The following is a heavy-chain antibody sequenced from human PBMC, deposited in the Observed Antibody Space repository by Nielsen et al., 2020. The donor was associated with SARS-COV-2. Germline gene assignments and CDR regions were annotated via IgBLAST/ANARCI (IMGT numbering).Heavy chain of an antibody. J-gene: IGHJ4*02. CDR2: VSRDGSDT. V-gene: IGHV3-30*18. CDR1: GFTFTNYG. Sequence: GGSLRLSCAASGFTFTNYGMHWVRQVAGKGLEWVAIVSRDGSDTFYVDSVKGRFTISRDNSKNTLHLQMNSLRAEDTALYFCAKDFHGSVADFFGNWGQGTLVTVSS. D-gene: IGHD2-2*03. CDR3: AKDFHGSVADFFGN.